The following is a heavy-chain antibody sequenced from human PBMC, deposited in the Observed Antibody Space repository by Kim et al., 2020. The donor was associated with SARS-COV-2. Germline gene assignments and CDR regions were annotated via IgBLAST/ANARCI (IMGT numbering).Heavy chain of an antibody. Sequence: GGSLRLSCAASGFTFSSYGMHWVRQAPGKGLEWVAGISYDGSNKYYADSVKGRFTISRDNSKNTLYLQMNSLRAEDTAVYYCAKGVYGGVIVTTDNFDYWGQGTLVTVSS. D-gene: IGHD3-16*02. J-gene: IGHJ4*02. CDR1: GFTFSSYG. CDR3: AKGVYGGVIVTTDNFDY. V-gene: IGHV3-30*18. CDR2: ISYDGSNK.